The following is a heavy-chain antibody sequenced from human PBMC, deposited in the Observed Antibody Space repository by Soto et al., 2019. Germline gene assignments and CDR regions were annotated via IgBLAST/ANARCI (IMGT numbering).Heavy chain of an antibody. V-gene: IGHV3-66*01. D-gene: IGHD3-22*01. Sequence: GGSLRLSCAASGFTVSNYWMTWVCQAPGKGLEWVSVIYSGGSTYYADSVKGRFTISRDNSKNTLYLQMNSLRAEDTAVYYCARNLYYYDSSGYYYYWGQGTLVTVSS. J-gene: IGHJ4*02. CDR1: GFTVSNYW. CDR3: ARNLYYYDSSGYYYY. CDR2: IYSGGST.